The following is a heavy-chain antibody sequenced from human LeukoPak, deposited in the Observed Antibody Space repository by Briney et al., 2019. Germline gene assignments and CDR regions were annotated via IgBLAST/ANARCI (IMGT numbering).Heavy chain of an antibody. J-gene: IGHJ6*02. D-gene: IGHD4-11*01. CDR3: ARDRPPDYSNYDYYYGMDV. V-gene: IGHV3-66*01. CDR2: IYSGGST. CDR1: GFTVSSNY. Sequence: GGSLRLSCAASGFTVSSNYMSWVHQAPGKGLEWVSVIYSGGSTYYADSVKGRFTISRDNSKNTLYLQMNSLRAEDTAVYYCARDRPPDYSNYDYYYGMDVWGQGTTVTVSS.